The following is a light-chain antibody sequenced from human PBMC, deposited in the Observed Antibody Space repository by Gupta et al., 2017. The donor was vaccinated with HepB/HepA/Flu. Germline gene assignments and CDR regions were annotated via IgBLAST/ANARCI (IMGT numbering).Light chain of an antibody. CDR1: QSISTY. V-gene: IGKV1-39*01. CDR3: LQSHNTGT. CDR2: AAS. Sequence: DIQVTQSPSSLSASVGDRVTITCRASQSISTYLHWYQQESGKAPKLLIYAASFLQRGVPSRCIGSGSGTEFTLTISRLEPEDFATYYCLQSHNTGTFGQGTTVEVK. J-gene: IGKJ1*01.